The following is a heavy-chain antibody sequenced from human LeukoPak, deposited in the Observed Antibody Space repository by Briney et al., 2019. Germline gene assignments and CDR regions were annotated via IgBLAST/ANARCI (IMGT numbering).Heavy chain of an antibody. CDR1: GYTFTGYY. CDR3: ARAKYYDILTGYAGRRTYYFDY. J-gene: IGHJ4*02. V-gene: IGHV1-46*01. Sequence: GASVKVSCKASGYTFTGYYMHWVRQAPGQGLEWMGIINPSGGSTSYAQKFQGRVTMTRDMSTSTVYMELSSLRSEDTAVYYCARAKYYDILTGYAGRRTYYFDYWGQGTLVTVSS. CDR2: INPSGGST. D-gene: IGHD3-9*01.